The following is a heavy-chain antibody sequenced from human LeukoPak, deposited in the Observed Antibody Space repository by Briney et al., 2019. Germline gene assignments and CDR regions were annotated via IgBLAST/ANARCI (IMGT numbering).Heavy chain of an antibody. J-gene: IGHJ1*01. D-gene: IGHD6-13*01. CDR1: GFSFSSYT. CDR3: ARGVGSNWFIYFQY. CDR2: ISASSAYI. V-gene: IGHV3-21*01. Sequence: GGSLRLSCAASGFSFSSYTMNWVRQTPGKGLEWVSSISASSAYIYYADSMKGRFTISRDNARNSLYLQVNSLRAEDTAVYYCARGVGSNWFIYFQYWGQGTVVTVSS.